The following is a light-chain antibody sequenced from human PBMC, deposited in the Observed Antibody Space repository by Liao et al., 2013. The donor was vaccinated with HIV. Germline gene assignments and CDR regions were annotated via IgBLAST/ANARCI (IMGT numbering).Light chain of an antibody. CDR1: RVGSKT. CDR3: QAWDTSTHV. V-gene: IGLV3-21*01. J-gene: IGLJ1*01. Sequence: SYELTQPPSVSVAPGKTARITCREDRVGSKTVHWYQQRPGQAPVLVISYDSDRPAGIPDRFSGSNSGNTATLTISSVEAGDEADYYCQAWDTSTHVFGTGTKVTVL. CDR2: YDS.